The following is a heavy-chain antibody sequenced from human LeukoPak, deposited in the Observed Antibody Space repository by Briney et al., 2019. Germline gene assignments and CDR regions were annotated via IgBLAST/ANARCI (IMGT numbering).Heavy chain of an antibody. CDR1: GFTFSSYG. V-gene: IGHV3-23*01. Sequence: PGGSLRLSCAASGFTFSSYGMSWVRQAPGKGLEWVSAISGSGGSTYYADSVKGRFTISRDNSKNTLYLQMNSLRAEDTAVYYCAKTRGSLKDYSDYWGQGTLVTVSS. J-gene: IGHJ4*02. CDR2: ISGSGGST. D-gene: IGHD5-12*01. CDR3: AKTRGSLKDYSDY.